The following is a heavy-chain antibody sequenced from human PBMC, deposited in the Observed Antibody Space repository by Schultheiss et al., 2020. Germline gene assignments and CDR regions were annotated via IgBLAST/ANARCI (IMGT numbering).Heavy chain of an antibody. V-gene: IGHV3-30*18. CDR1: GFTFSSYG. Sequence: GGSLRLSCAASGFTFSSYGMHWVRQAPGKGLEWVAVISYDGSNKYYADSVKGRFTISRDNSKNTLYLQMNSLRAEDTAVYYCAKDRGYSHGRYYYYYGMDVWGQGTTVTLSS. D-gene: IGHD5-18*01. J-gene: IGHJ6*02. CDR3: AKDRGYSHGRYYYYYGMDV. CDR2: ISYDGSNK.